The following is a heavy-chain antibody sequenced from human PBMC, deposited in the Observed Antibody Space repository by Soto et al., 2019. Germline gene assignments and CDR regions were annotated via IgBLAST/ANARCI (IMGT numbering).Heavy chain of an antibody. CDR1: GGSLRGYS. CDR3: AREKTPMSPHYFYYGMDV. V-gene: IGHV4-59*01. CDR2: VYSGGGT. Sequence: QVQLQESGPGAVKPSETLSLTCTVSGGSLRGYSWSWIRQSPGKGLEWIGYVYSGGGTNYSPSFMGRVTISVDTTDNQFSLKLNSVTAADTAVYYCAREKTPMSPHYFYYGMDVWGQGTTVTVSS. J-gene: IGHJ6*02. D-gene: IGHD3-9*01.